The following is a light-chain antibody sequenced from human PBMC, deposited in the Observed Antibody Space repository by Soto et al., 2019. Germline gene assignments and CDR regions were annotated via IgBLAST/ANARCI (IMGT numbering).Light chain of an antibody. Sequence: DIVITQSPDHLAVSLFDSATISCKSSQSVFYISHSKNYLAWYQQKPGQPPKVLIYWASIRESGVPDRFTGSGSETDFTLTINSLQAEDVAIYYCQQYYTTPLTFGGGTKVDIK. CDR2: WAS. V-gene: IGKV4-1*01. CDR1: QSVFYISHSKNY. CDR3: QQYYTTPLT. J-gene: IGKJ4*01.